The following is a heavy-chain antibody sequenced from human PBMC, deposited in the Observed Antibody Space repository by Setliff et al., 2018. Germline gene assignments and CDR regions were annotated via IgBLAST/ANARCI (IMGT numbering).Heavy chain of an antibody. Sequence: GGSLRLSCAASGFTFSTHSMNWVRQAPGKGLEWVSSISRSSTYIYYADSMKGRFTISRDNAKNSLYLQMNSLRAEDTAVYYCASAGHSGSWFPFDAFHIWGQGTMVTVSS. J-gene: IGHJ3*02. CDR2: ISRSSTYI. CDR1: GFTFSTHS. CDR3: ASAGHSGSWFPFDAFHI. D-gene: IGHD6-13*01. V-gene: IGHV3-21*01.